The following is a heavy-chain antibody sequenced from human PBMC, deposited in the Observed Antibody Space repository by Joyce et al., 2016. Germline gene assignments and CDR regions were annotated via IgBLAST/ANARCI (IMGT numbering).Heavy chain of an antibody. CDR2: ISTSGTNT. D-gene: IGHD6-13*01. CDR3: TRELGSSWKHWFDP. Sequence: EVQLLESGGDLIQPGGSLRLSCSTSGFTFSTYAMSWVRQDPGKGLEYVSSISTSGTNTVYAGSVKGRFTISRDNSKSTLYLEMNSLSADDTAVYYCTRELGSSWKHWFDPWGQGTLVTVSS. CDR1: GFTFSTYA. J-gene: IGHJ5*02. V-gene: IGHV3-23*01.